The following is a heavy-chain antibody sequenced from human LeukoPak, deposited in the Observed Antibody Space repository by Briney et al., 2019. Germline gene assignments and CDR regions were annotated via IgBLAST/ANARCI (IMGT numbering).Heavy chain of an antibody. CDR2: INHSGST. J-gene: IGHJ4*01. CDR1: GGSFSGYY. Sequence: SETLSLTCAVYGGSFSGYYWSWIRQPPGKGLEWIGEINHSGSTNYNPSLKSRVTISVDTSKNQFSLTLSSVTAEDTAVYYCAVVPAAGGYWGQGTLVTVSS. V-gene: IGHV4-34*01. D-gene: IGHD2-2*01. CDR3: AVVPAAGGY.